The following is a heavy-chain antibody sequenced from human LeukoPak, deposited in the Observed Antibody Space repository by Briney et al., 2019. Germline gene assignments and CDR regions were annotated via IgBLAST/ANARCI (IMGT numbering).Heavy chain of an antibody. CDR1: GGSISSYS. Sequence: SETLCLTCTVSGGSISSYSWSWIRQPAGKELEWIGRIYTSGSTNYNPSLKSRVTMSVDTSKNQFSLKLSSVTAADTAVYYCARGGIDDYVWGSYRYPYYFDYWGQGTLVTVSS. CDR2: IYTSGST. V-gene: IGHV4-4*07. D-gene: IGHD3-16*02. CDR3: ARGGIDDYVWGSYRYPYYFDY. J-gene: IGHJ4*02.